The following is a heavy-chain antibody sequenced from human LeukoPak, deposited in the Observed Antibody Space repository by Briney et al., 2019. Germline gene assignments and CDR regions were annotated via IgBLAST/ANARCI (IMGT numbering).Heavy chain of an antibody. CDR2: IWYDGSDE. D-gene: IGHD3-10*01. Sequence: GGSLRLSRAASGFTFRNFGMHWVRQAPGKGLEWVAVIWYDGSDEKYADSVKGRFTISRDNSKNTLYLQMNNLGPDDTALYYCARDRSGLKYFDLWGQGTLVTVSS. J-gene: IGHJ4*02. CDR1: GFTFRNFG. V-gene: IGHV3-33*01. CDR3: ARDRSGLKYFDL.